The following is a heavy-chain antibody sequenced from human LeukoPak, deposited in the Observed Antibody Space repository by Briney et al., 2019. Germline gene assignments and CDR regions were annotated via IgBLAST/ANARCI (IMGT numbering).Heavy chain of an antibody. CDR3: ARAGVWDYSDSSGYHNAAFDI. D-gene: IGHD3-22*01. J-gene: IGHJ3*02. CDR1: GYTFTGYR. V-gene: IGHV1-46*01. Sequence: GASVKVSCKAFGYTFTGYRMHWVRQAPGQGPEWMGVISPSGGSTIYAQKFKGRVTLTRDMSTSTDYLELSSLRSEDTAVYYCARAGVWDYSDSSGYHNAAFDIWGQGTMVTVSS. CDR2: ISPSGGST.